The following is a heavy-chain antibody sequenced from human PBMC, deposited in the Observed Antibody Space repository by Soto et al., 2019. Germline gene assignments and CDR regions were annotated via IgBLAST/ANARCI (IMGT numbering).Heavy chain of an antibody. V-gene: IGHV1-18*04. D-gene: IGHD4-17*01. CDR2: ISAYNGNT. CDR3: ARDQFGDTDYEVVAFYDY. J-gene: IGHJ4*02. Sequence: ASVKVSCKASGYTFTSYGISWVRQAPGQGLEWMGWISAYNGNTNYAQKLQGRVTMTTDTSTSTAYMELRSLRSDDTAVYYCARDQFGDTDYEVVAFYDYWGQGTLVTV. CDR1: GYTFTSYG.